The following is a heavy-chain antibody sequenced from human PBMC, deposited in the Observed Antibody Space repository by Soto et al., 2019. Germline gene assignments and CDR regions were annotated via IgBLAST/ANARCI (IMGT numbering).Heavy chain of an antibody. CDR1: GGSISSGGYY. D-gene: IGHD1-26*01. V-gene: IGHV4-31*03. CDR3: ARAWELLTIDY. Sequence: SETLSLTCTVSGGSISSGGYYWSWIRQHPGKGLEWIGYIYYSGSTYYNPSLKSRVTISVDTSKNQFSLKLSSVTAADTAVYYCARAWELLTIDYWGQGTLVTVYS. CDR2: IYYSGST. J-gene: IGHJ4*02.